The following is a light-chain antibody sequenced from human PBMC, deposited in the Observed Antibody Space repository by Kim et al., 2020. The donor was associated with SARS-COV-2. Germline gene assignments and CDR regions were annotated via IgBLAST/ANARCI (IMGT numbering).Light chain of an antibody. Sequence: SGSPGQTASITCSGDKLGDKYACWYQQKPGQSPVLVIYQDSKRPSGIPERFSGSNSGNTATLTIRGTQAMDEADYYCQAWDSSTGVFGGGTQLTVL. CDR3: QAWDSSTGV. CDR2: QDS. J-gene: IGLJ3*02. CDR1: KLGDKY. V-gene: IGLV3-1*01.